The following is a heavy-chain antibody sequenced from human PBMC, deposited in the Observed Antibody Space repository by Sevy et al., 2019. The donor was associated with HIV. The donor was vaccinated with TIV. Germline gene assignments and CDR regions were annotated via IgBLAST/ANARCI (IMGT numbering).Heavy chain of an antibody. V-gene: IGHV3-48*03. Sequence: GGSLRLSCAASGFPFSSYEMNWVRQAPGRGLEWISYISNTGNTISYSDSVRGRFTVSRDNAKNSLFLHMNSLRAEDTATYYCARDLPPSATTVAHFDYCGRGTLVTVSS. CDR2: ISNTGNTI. CDR1: GFPFSSYE. CDR3: ARDLPPSATTVAHFDY. D-gene: IGHD4-17*01. J-gene: IGHJ4*02.